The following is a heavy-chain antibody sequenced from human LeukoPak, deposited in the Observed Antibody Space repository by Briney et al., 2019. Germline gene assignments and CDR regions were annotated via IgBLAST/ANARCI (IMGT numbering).Heavy chain of an antibody. Sequence: PGGSLRLSCAASGFTFRSYSMNWVRQAPGKGLEWVSAIDPSSTYIYYADSVKGRFTISRDNAKNSLYLQMNSLRAEDTAVYYCARGLDYDFWSGHKDYFDYWGQGTLVTVSS. V-gene: IGHV3-21*01. J-gene: IGHJ4*02. CDR3: ARGLDYDFWSGHKDYFDY. CDR1: GFTFRSYS. D-gene: IGHD3-3*01. CDR2: IDPSSTYI.